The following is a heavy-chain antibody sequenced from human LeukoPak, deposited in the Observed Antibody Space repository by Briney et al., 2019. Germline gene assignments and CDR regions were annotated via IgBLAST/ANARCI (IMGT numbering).Heavy chain of an antibody. CDR1: GFTFSSYT. CDR2: IWYDGSNE. J-gene: IGHJ4*02. D-gene: IGHD2-8*01. CDR3: ARDSPNGALDY. Sequence: GRSLRLSCTASGFTFSSYTMHWVRQAPGKGLEWVAVIWYDGSNEYYADSVKGRFTISRDNSKNTLYLQMNSLGAEDTAIYYCARDSPNGALDYWSQGTLVTVSS. V-gene: IGHV3-33*08.